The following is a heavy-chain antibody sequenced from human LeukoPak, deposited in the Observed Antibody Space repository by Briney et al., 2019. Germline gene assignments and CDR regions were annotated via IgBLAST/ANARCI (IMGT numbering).Heavy chain of an antibody. D-gene: IGHD3-10*01. Sequence: GGSLRLSCAASGFSFSSDELNWVRQAPGKGLEWLSYISTSGRTTYYADSVKGRFTISRDNAKNSLYLQMSSLRAEDTAVYYCARDRTLVRGLANYFYGMDVWGQGTTVIVSS. J-gene: IGHJ6*02. V-gene: IGHV3-48*03. CDR2: ISTSGRTT. CDR3: ARDRTLVRGLANYFYGMDV. CDR1: GFSFSSDE.